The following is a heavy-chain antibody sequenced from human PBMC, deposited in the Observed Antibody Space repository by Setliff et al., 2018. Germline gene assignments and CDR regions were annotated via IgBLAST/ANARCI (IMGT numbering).Heavy chain of an antibody. J-gene: IGHJ3*02. Sequence: GESLKISCQASGYTFTNYWIGWVRQMPGKGLEWMGIIFPGNSDTRYSPSFQGQVTISADKSISTAYLQWSSLKASDTAMYYCARQTIFGSDAFDIWGQGTMVTVSS. D-gene: IGHD3-3*01. CDR2: IFPGNSDT. CDR1: GYTFTNYW. V-gene: IGHV5-51*01. CDR3: ARQTIFGSDAFDI.